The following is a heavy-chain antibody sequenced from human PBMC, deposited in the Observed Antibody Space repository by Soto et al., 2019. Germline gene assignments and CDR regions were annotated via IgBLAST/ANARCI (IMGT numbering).Heavy chain of an antibody. D-gene: IGHD6-6*01. J-gene: IGHJ4*02. CDR3: AKDLIEYSSSSGQLPPLFAY. CDR1: GFTFSSYA. CDR2: IRGSGGST. V-gene: IGHV3-23*01. Sequence: EVQLLESGGGLVQPGGSLRLSCAASGFTFSSYAMSWVRQAPGKGLEWVSAIRGSGGSTYYADSVKGRFTISRDNSKNTLHVQMNSLRAEDTAVYYCAKDLIEYSSSSGQLPPLFAYWGQGAHVTVS.